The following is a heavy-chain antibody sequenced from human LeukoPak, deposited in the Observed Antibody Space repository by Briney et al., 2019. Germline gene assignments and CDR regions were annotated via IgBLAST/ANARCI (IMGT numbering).Heavy chain of an antibody. CDR3: ARVSTWELPRSPGYFDY. CDR2: ISSSGSTI. D-gene: IGHD1-26*01. V-gene: IGHV3-11*04. CDR1: GFTFSDYY. Sequence: GGSLRLSCAASGFTFSDYYMSWIRQAPGKGLEWVSYISSSGSTIYYADSVKGRFTISRDNAKNSLYLQMNSLRAEDTAVYYCARVSTWELPRSPGYFDYWGQGTLVTVSS. J-gene: IGHJ4*02.